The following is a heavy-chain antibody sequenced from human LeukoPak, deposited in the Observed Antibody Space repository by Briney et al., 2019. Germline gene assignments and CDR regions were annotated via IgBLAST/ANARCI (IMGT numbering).Heavy chain of an antibody. CDR3: ARPHTVLYNWFDP. CDR1: GYTFTGYY. D-gene: IGHD4-11*01. CDR2: LNPNSGGT. Sequence: ASVKVSCKASGYTFTGYYIHWVRQAPGQGLEWMGRLNPNSGGTNYAQEFQGRVTMTRDTSISTAYMELSRLRSDDTAVYYCARPHTVLYNWFDPWGQGTLVTVSS. J-gene: IGHJ5*02. V-gene: IGHV1-2*06.